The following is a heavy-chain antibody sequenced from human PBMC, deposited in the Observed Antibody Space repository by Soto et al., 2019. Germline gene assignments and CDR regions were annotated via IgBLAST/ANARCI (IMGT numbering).Heavy chain of an antibody. D-gene: IGHD6-25*01. J-gene: IGHJ4*02. CDR2: IYHSGST. CDR3: ARVSYETAAFDY. V-gene: IGHV4-30-4*01. CDR1: GDSMRSGDYY. Sequence: PSETLSLTCTVSGDSMRSGDYYWSWIRQSPGKGLEWIGYIYHSGSTYYNPSLQSSCFLSVDASKNQFSLSLSSVTAADTAVYYCARVSYETAAFDYWGQGTQVTVS.